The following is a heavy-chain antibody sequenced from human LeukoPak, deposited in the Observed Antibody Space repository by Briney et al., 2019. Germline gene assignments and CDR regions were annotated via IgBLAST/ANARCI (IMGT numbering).Heavy chain of an antibody. CDR3: ATGRSGYFDS. CDR2: IKSKIDGGLK. CDR1: GLTLSDAW. Sequence: GGSLRLSCAASGLTLSDAWLTWVRQAPGKGLEWVARIKSKIDGGLKDYAAPVKGTFTISRDDPENTVYLQINSLKIEDTAMYYCATGRSGYFDSWGQGTLVTVSS. J-gene: IGHJ4*02. V-gene: IGHV3-15*01.